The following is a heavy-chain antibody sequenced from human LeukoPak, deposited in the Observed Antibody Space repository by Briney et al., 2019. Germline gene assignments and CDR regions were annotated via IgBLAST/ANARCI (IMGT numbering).Heavy chain of an antibody. CDR3: ARHDTDDIVVVPAAIVGWFDP. D-gene: IGHD2-2*01. CDR1: GGSFSGYY. V-gene: IGHV4-34*01. J-gene: IGHJ5*02. Sequence: SETLSLTCAVYGGSFSGYYWSWIRQPPGKGLEWIGEINHSGSTNYNPSLKSRVTISVDTSKSQFSLKLSSVTAADTAVYYCARHDTDDIVVVPAAIVGWFDPWGQGTLVTVSS. CDR2: INHSGST.